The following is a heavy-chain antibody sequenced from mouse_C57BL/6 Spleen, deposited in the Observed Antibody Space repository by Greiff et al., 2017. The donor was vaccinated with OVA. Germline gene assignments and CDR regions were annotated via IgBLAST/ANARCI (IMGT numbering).Heavy chain of an antibody. CDR2: IYPGSGNT. CDR3: ARWAGNSHWYFDV. V-gene: IGHV1-76*01. D-gene: IGHD2-1*01. J-gene: IGHJ1*03. Sequence: VHLVESGAELVRPGASVKLSCKASGYTFTDYYINWVKQRPGQGLEWIARIYPGSGNTYYNEKFKGKATLTAEKSSSTAYMQLSSLTSEDSAVYFCARWAGNSHWYFDVWGTGTTVTVSS. CDR1: GYTFTDYY.